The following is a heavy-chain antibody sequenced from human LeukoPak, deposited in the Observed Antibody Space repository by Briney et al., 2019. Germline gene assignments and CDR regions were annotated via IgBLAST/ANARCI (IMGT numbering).Heavy chain of an antibody. CDR1: GGSISSYY. CDR2: IYYSGST. V-gene: IGHV4-59*01. CDR3: ATTYYYGSGSYSLVY. Sequence: PSETLSLTCTVSGGSISSYYWSWIRQPPGKGLEWIGYIYYSGSTNYNPSLKSRVIISEDTSKNQFSLKLSSVTAADTAVYYCATTYYYGSGSYSLVYWGQGTLVTVSS. J-gene: IGHJ4*02. D-gene: IGHD3-10*01.